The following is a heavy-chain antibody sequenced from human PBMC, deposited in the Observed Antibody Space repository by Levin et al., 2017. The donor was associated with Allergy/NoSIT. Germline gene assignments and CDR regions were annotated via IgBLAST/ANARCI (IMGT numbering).Heavy chain of an antibody. V-gene: IGHV4-61*03. J-gene: IGHJ5*02. Sequence: SETLSLTCSVSGGSVYNGNYYWNWIRQSPGKGLQWIGSVYYTGNIDYNPSLRSRVTISLDRSKNHFSLKLTSITAADTAVYYGAGSIVVVAPVAPRMGWFDPWGQGALVTVSS. CDR3: AGSIVVVAPVAPRMGWFDP. D-gene: IGHD2-15*01. CDR1: GGSVYNGNYY. CDR2: VYYTGNI.